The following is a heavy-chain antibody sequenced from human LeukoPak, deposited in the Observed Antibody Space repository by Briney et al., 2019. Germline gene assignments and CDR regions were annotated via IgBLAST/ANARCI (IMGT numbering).Heavy chain of an antibody. V-gene: IGHV3-30*04. CDR3: ARDLEGYSGYDSVY. D-gene: IGHD5-12*01. CDR2: ISYDGSNK. Sequence: GGSLRLSCAASGITFSSYAMHWVRQAPGKGLEWVAVISYDGSNKYYADSVKGRFTISRDNSKNTLYLQMNSLRAEDTAVYYCARDLEGYSGYDSVYWGQGTLVTVSS. CDR1: GITFSSYA. J-gene: IGHJ4*02.